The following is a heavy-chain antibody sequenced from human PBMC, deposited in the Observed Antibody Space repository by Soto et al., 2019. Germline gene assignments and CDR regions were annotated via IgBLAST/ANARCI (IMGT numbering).Heavy chain of an antibody. CDR1: VFTFSIYA. J-gene: IGHJ4*02. CDR2: ISGSGGST. CDR3: AKEWKGSFDY. D-gene: IGHD1-1*01. Sequence: PGGSLTLFCAASVFTFSIYAMSWVRQAPGKGLEWVSAISGSGGSTYYADSVNGRFTISIDNSKKTLYLQMNSLRAEDTAVYYCAKEWKGSFDYWGQGTMVTVSS. V-gene: IGHV3-23*01.